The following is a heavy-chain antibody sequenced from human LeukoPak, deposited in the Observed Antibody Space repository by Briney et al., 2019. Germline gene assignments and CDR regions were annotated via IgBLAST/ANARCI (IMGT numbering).Heavy chain of an antibody. V-gene: IGHV4-4*07. CDR1: GGSISSYY. J-gene: IGHJ4*02. CDR2: IYTSGST. D-gene: IGHD1-26*01. Sequence: SETLSLTRTVSGGSISSYYWSWIRQPAGKGLEWIGRIYTSGSTNYNPSLKSRVTMSVDTSKNQFSLKLSSVTAADTAVYYCARGSLVGATRFFDYWGQGTLVTVSS. CDR3: ARGSLVGATRFFDY.